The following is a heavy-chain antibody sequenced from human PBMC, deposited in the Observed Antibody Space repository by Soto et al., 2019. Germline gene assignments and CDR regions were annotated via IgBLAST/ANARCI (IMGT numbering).Heavy chain of an antibody. CDR3: ARDPNDVGMTTVTTGY. CDR2: ISSSSSTI. Sequence: EVQLVESGGGLVQPGGSLRLSCAASGFTFSSYSMNWVRQAPGKGLEWVSYISSSSSTIYYADSVKGRFTISRDNAKNSLYLQMNSLRDEDTAVYYCARDPNDVGMTTVTTGYWGQGTLVTVSS. CDR1: GFTFSSYS. J-gene: IGHJ4*02. V-gene: IGHV3-48*02. D-gene: IGHD4-17*01.